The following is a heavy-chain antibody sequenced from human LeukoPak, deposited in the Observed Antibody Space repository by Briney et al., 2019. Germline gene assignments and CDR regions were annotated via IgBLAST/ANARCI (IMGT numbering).Heavy chain of an antibody. CDR1: GFTFSDYY. V-gene: IGHV3-11*01. D-gene: IGHD1-26*01. J-gene: IGHJ6*02. CDR2: ISSSGSTI. Sequence: GGSLRLCCAASGFTFSDYYMSWIRQAPGKGLEWVSYISSSGSTIYYADSVKGRFTISRDNAKNSLYLQMNSLRAEDTAVYYCARDEPSGSYYDDYYYGMDVWGQGTTVTVSS. CDR3: ARDEPSGSYYDDYYYGMDV.